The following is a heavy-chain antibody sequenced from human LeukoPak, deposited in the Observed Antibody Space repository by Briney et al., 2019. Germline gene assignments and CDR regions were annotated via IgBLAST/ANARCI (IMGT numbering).Heavy chain of an antibody. CDR1: GDSVSSNSVT. J-gene: IGHJ5*02. CDR3: ARRLTQYDCFDP. D-gene: IGHD2-2*01. CDR2: TYYRSTWYN. V-gene: IGHV6-1*01. Sequence: SRTLSLTCAISGDSVSSNSVTWNWIRQSPSRGLEWLGRTYYRSTWYNDYAVSVRGRITVNPDTSKNQFSLHLNSVTPEDTAVYYCARRLTQYDCFDPWGQGILVTVSS.